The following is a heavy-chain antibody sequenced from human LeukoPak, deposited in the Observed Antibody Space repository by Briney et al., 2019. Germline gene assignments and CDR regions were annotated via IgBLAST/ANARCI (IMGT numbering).Heavy chain of an antibody. V-gene: IGHV4-30-4*01. J-gene: IGHJ6*04. CDR2: IYYTGTT. Sequence: PSQTLSLTCTVSGGSVSSGDYFWSWIRQPPGKGLELIAYIYYTGTTYYNPSLKSPVTISIDTSKNQFSLKLNSVTAADTAVYYCARKGDVWGKGTTVTVSS. CDR1: GGSVSSGDYF. CDR3: ARKGDV.